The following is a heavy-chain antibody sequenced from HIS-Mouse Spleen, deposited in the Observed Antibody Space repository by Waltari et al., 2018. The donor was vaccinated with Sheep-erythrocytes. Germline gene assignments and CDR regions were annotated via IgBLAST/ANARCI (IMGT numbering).Heavy chain of an antibody. CDR2: ISSSSSYI. V-gene: IGHV3-21*01. J-gene: IGHJ4*02. D-gene: IGHD5-12*01. Sequence: EVQLVESGGGLVKPGGSLRLSCAASGFTFSSYSMNWVRQAPGKGLEWVSSISSSSSYIYYADYGKGRFTISRDNAKNSLYLQMNSLRAEDTAVYYCARAGYSGEYYFDYWGQGTLVTVSS. CDR1: GFTFSSYS. CDR3: ARAGYSGEYYFDY.